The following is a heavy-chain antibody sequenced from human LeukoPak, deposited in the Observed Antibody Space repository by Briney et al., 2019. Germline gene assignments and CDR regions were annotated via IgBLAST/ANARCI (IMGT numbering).Heavy chain of an antibody. CDR3: ARAVYSSSWDTNNYYYGMDV. J-gene: IGHJ6*02. Sequence: PSETLSLTCAVYGGSFSGYYWSWIRQPPGKGLEWIGEINHSGSTNYNPSLKSRVTISVDTSKNQFSLKLSSVTAADTAVYYCARAVYSSSWDTNNYYYGMDVWGQGTTVTVSS. V-gene: IGHV4-34*01. CDR2: INHSGST. CDR1: GGSFSGYY. D-gene: IGHD6-13*01.